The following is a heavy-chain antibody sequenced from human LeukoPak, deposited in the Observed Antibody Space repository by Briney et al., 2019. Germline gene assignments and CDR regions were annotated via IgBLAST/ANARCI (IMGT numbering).Heavy chain of an antibody. D-gene: IGHD3-22*01. V-gene: IGHV3-30*03. CDR3: ARDSDEFFSNWLFPDY. CDR1: GFTFSSRG. J-gene: IGHJ4*02. CDR2: ISFDETNQ. Sequence: GGALRLSCAVSGFTFSSRGMQWVRQAPGKGLEWVAFISFDETNQYYADSVKGRFSISRDNSHNTLYLQMNSLRAEDTAVYYCARDSDEFFSNWLFPDYWGQGSLVIVSS.